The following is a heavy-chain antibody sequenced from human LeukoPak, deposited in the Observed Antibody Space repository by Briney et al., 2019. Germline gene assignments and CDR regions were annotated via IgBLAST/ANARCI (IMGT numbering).Heavy chain of an antibody. CDR1: GYTFTSYY. J-gene: IGHJ6*02. Sequence: ASVKVSCKASGYTFTSYYMHWARQAPGQGLEWMGIINPSGGSTSYAQKFQGRVTMTRDTSTSTVYMELSSLRSEDTAVYYCAREIAAAGQYYYGMDVWGQGTTVTVSS. CDR3: AREIAAAGQYYYGMDV. D-gene: IGHD6-13*01. CDR2: INPSGGST. V-gene: IGHV1-46*01.